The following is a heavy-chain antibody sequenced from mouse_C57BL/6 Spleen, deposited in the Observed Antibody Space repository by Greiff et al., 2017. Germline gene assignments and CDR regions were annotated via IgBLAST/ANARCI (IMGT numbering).Heavy chain of an antibody. V-gene: IGHV1-22*01. J-gene: IGHJ4*01. CDR3: AREFYYGNYDYYAMDY. CDR2: INPNNGGT. CDR1: GYTFTDYN. Sequence: VQLQQSGPELVKPGASVKMSCKASGYTFTDYNMHWVKQSHGKSLEWIGYINPNNGGTSYNQKFKGKATLTVNKSSSTAYMELRSLTSEDSAVYYCAREFYYGNYDYYAMDYWGQGTSVTVSS. D-gene: IGHD2-1*01.